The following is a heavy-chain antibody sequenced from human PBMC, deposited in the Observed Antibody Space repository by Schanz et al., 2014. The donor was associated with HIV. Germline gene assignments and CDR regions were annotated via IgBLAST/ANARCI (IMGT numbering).Heavy chain of an antibody. CDR1: GFDFGVYG. Sequence: QVQLVESGGGVVQPGGSLRLSCAASGFDFGVYGMHWVRQAPGKGPEWVAVIGHERNDIHYVDSVAGRFSISRDNSKNTLYLQLGSLRTEDTAVYYCARDLNVGRHFDHWGQGTLVTVSS. CDR3: ARDLNVGRHFDH. V-gene: IGHV3-33*01. D-gene: IGHD1-26*01. J-gene: IGHJ4*02. CDR2: IGHERNDI.